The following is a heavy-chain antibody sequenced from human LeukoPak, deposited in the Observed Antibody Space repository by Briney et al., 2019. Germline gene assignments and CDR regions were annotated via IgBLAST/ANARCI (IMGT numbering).Heavy chain of an antibody. Sequence: ASVTVSCRASGYTFSGHNIHWVRQAPGQGLQWMGWITPSSGDTSFALGFEGRVTLSSDSSTSTVYMFLTWLTSDDAAVYFCARGLPGASPGFDYWGQGTLLTVSS. CDR3: ARGLPGASPGFDY. V-gene: IGHV1-2*02. CDR1: GYTFSGHN. J-gene: IGHJ4*02. D-gene: IGHD3-10*01. CDR2: ITPSSGDT.